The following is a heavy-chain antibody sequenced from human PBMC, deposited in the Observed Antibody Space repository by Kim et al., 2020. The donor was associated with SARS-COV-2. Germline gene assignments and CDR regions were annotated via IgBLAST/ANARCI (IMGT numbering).Heavy chain of an antibody. CDR1: GGSISSGGYY. Sequence: SETLSLTCTVSGGSISSGGYYWSWLPQHPGKGRDWLGYINYSGNTYYNPSLKRRVTISVDTDKNQCSLKLSSVIAADTAVDYCSRDRPWFGELPSYGVDV. D-gene: IGHD3-10*01. CDR3: SRDRPWFGELPSYGVDV. CDR2: INYSGNT. V-gene: IGHV4-31*03. J-gene: IGHJ6*01.